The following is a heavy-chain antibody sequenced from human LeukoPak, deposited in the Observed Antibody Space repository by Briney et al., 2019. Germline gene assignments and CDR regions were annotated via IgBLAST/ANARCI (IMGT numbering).Heavy chain of an antibody. J-gene: IGHJ4*02. D-gene: IGHD3-10*01. CDR3: ARGRRRFGELFFDY. V-gene: IGHV4-39*07. CDR2: IYYSGST. Sequence: SETLSLTCTVSGGSISSSSYYWGWIRQPPGKGLEWIGSIYYSGSTYYNPSLKSRVTISVDTSKNQSSLKLSSVTAADTAVYYCARGRRRFGELFFDYWGQGTLVTVSS. CDR1: GGSISSSSYY.